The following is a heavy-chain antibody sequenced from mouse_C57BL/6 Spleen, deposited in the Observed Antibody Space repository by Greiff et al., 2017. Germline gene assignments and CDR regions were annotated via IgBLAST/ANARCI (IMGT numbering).Heavy chain of an antibody. CDR1: GYTFTSYW. Sequence: VKLQQPGAELVKPGASVKMSCKASGYTFTSYWITWVKQRPGQGLEWIGDIYPGSGSTNYNEKFKSKATLTADTSSSTAYMQLSSLTSEDSAVYYCAREGFYYYGSSYDYWGQGTTLTVSS. D-gene: IGHD1-1*01. V-gene: IGHV1-55*01. J-gene: IGHJ2*01. CDR3: AREGFYYYGSSYDY. CDR2: IYPGSGST.